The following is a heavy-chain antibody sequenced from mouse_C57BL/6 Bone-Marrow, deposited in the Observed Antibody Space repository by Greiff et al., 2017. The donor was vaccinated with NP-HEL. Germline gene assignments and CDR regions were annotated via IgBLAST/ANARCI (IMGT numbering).Heavy chain of an antibody. CDR2: ISDGGSYT. D-gene: IGHD2-10*02. V-gene: IGHV5-4*01. CDR1: GFTFSSYA. CDR3: AREYGIHGNYAMDY. Sequence: EVQRVESGGGLVKPGGSLKLSCAASGFTFSSYAMSWVRQTPEKRLEWVATISDGGSYTYYPDNVKGRFTISRDNAKNNLYLQMSHLKSEDTAMYYCAREYGIHGNYAMDYWGQGTSVTVSS. J-gene: IGHJ4*01.